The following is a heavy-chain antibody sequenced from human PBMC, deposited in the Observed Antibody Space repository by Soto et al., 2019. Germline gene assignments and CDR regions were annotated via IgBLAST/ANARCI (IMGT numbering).Heavy chain of an antibody. J-gene: IGHJ4*02. D-gene: IGHD3-9*01. CDR1: GFTFSSYA. CDR2: ISYDGSNK. CDR3: ARGDYDILTGYREYFDY. V-gene: IGHV3-30-3*01. Sequence: GGSLRLSCAASGFTFSSYAMHWVRQAPGKGLEWVAVISYDGSNKYYADSVKGRFTISRDNSKNTLYLQMNSLRAEDTAVYYCARGDYDILTGYREYFDYWGQGTLVTVSS.